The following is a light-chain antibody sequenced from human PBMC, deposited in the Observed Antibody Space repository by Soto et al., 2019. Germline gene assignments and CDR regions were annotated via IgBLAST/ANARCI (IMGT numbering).Light chain of an antibody. CDR3: QQCGSLPGT. J-gene: IGKJ1*01. CDR2: GTS. V-gene: IGKV3-20*01. CDR1: QSINGNY. Sequence: EIVLTQSPGTLSLSPGDRATLSCRASQSINGNYLHWYQQKPGQAPRLLIFGTSSRATGTPDRFIGGGSGTDFTLTISRLEPEDFAVYYCQQCGSLPGTFGQGTKVDI.